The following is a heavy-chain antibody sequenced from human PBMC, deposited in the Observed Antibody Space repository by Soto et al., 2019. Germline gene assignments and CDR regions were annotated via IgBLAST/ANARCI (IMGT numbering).Heavy chain of an antibody. CDR2: IIPIFGTT. V-gene: IGHV1-69*01. CDR1: GGTFSSYA. J-gene: IGHJ3*02. D-gene: IGHD3-10*01. CDR3: AGSYKYGSGTFDAFDI. Sequence: QVQLVQSGTEVKKPVSSVKVSCKASGGTFSSYAISWVRQAPGQGLEWVGGIIPIFGTTNYAQRFQARVSITADESTSTPYMELSSLRSEDTAVYYCAGSYKYGSGTFDAFDIWGQGTLVTVSS.